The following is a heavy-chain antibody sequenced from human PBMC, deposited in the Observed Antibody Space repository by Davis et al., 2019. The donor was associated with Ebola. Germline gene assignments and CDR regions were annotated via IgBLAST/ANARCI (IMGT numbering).Heavy chain of an antibody. V-gene: IGHV1-2*02. Sequence: ASVKVSCKASGYTFTGYYMHWVRQAPGQGLEWMGWINPNSGGTNYAQKFQGRVTITRNTSISTAYMELSSLRSEDTAVYYCAKSITIFGVVDAFDIWGQGTMVTVSS. CDR2: INPNSGGT. J-gene: IGHJ3*02. D-gene: IGHD3-3*01. CDR1: GYTFTGYY. CDR3: AKSITIFGVVDAFDI.